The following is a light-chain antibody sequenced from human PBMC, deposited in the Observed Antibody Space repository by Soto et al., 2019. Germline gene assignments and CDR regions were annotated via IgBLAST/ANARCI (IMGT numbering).Light chain of an antibody. Sequence: QSALTQPASVSGSPGQSITISCTGSSSDVGGYNLVSWYQHHPGKAPKLIIYEGSQRPSGVSNRFFGSKSGNTDSLTISGLQAEDEADYHCCSYAGSSSYVFGTGTKVTVL. CDR2: EGS. CDR3: CSYAGSSSYV. V-gene: IGLV2-23*01. CDR1: SSDVGGYNL. J-gene: IGLJ1*01.